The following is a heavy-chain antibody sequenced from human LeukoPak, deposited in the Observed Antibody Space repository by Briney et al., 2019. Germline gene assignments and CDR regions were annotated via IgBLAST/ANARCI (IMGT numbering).Heavy chain of an antibody. V-gene: IGHV4-59*12. CDR1: GGSISSYY. Sequence: SETLSLTCTVSGGSISSYYWSWIRQPPGKGLEWIGYIYYSGSANYNPSLKSRVTISVDTSKNQFSLKLSSVTAADTAVYYCAREEGGGRSGPWGQGTLVTVSS. CDR2: IYYSGSA. J-gene: IGHJ5*02. CDR3: AREEGGGRSGP. D-gene: IGHD2-15*01.